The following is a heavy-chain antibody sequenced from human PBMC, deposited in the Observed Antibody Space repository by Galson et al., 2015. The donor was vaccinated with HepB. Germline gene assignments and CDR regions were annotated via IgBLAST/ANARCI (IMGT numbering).Heavy chain of an antibody. CDR3: ARADYYGSGSFRGAFGY. V-gene: IGHV3-30-3*01. J-gene: IGHJ4*02. D-gene: IGHD3-10*01. Sequence: SLRLSCAASGFTFSSYAMHWVRQAPGKGLEWVAVISYDGSNKYYADSVKGRFTISRDNSKNTLYLQMNSLRAEDTAVYYCARADYYGSGSFRGAFGYWGQGTLVTVSS. CDR2: ISYDGSNK. CDR1: GFTFSSYA.